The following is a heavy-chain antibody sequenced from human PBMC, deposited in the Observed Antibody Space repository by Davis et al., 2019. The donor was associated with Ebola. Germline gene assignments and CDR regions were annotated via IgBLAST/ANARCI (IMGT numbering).Heavy chain of an antibody. Sequence: ASVKVSCKASGYTFSSHAMHWVRQAPGQRLEWMGWINAGNGNTKYSQKFQGRVTITRDTSASTAYMELSSLRSEDTAVYYCARTVGYCSGGSCGYYYYYGMDVWGQGTTVTVSS. CDR2: INAGNGNT. V-gene: IGHV1-3*01. D-gene: IGHD2-15*01. J-gene: IGHJ6*02. CDR1: GYTFSSHA. CDR3: ARTVGYCSGGSCGYYYYYGMDV.